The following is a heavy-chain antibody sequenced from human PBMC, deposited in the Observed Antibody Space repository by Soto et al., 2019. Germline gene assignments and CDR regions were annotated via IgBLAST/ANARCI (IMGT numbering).Heavy chain of an antibody. Sequence: QVQLVQSGAELKKPGASVTVSCKASGYTFTTSGMSWVRQAPGQGLDWMGWISTYNGNTKYAERLQGRDTMTTDTTTSTADMELRSLRSDDTAVYYCARGPADYYVISGNYFFDCWGQGTLVTVSS. CDR2: ISTYNGNT. CDR1: GYTFTTSG. J-gene: IGHJ4*02. V-gene: IGHV1-18*01. D-gene: IGHD3-22*01. CDR3: ARGPADYYVISGNYFFDC.